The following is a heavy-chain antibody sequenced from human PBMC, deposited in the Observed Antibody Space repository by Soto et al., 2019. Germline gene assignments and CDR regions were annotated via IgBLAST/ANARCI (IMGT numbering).Heavy chain of an antibody. J-gene: IGHJ4*02. CDR3: AREDGSGSY. CDR1: GGSISSGGYY. Sequence: NPSETLSLTCTVSGGSISSGGYYWSWIRQHPGKGLEWIGYIYYTGSTYYNPSLKSRVTISVDTSKNQFSLKPSSVTAADTAVYYCAREDGSGSYWGQGTLVTVSS. D-gene: IGHD3-10*01. CDR2: IYYTGST. V-gene: IGHV4-31*03.